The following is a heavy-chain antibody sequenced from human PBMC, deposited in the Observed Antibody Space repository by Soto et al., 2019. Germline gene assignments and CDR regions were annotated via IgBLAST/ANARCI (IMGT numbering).Heavy chain of an antibody. CDR2: IYYSGST. D-gene: IGHD1-26*01. CDR1: GGSISSYY. V-gene: IGHV4-59*08. Sequence: PSETLSLTCTVSGGSISSYYWSWIWQPPGKGLEWIGYIYYSGSTNYNPSLKSRVTISVDTSKNQFSLKLSSVTAADTAVYYCARTWETRLANYYYYGMDVWGQGTTVTVSS. J-gene: IGHJ6*02. CDR3: ARTWETRLANYYYYGMDV.